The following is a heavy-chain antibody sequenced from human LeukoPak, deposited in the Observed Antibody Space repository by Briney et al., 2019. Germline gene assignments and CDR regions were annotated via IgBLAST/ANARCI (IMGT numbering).Heavy chain of an antibody. CDR2: MYYSGST. CDR1: GGSISSSSYY. CDR3: AREPAANFDY. D-gene: IGHD2-2*01. V-gene: IGHV4-39*07. J-gene: IGHJ4*02. Sequence: SETLSLTCTVSGGSISSSSYYWGWIRQPPGKGLEWIGSMYYSGSTYYNPSLKSRVTISVDTSKNQFSLKLSSVTAADTAVYYCAREPAANFDYWGQGTLVTVSS.